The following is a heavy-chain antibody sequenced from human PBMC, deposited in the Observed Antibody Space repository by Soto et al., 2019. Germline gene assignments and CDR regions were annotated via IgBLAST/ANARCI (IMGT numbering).Heavy chain of an antibody. J-gene: IGHJ1*01. CDR2: INPNSGGT. V-gene: IGHV1-2*02. Sequence: SVKVSFKASGYTFTGYYMHWVRQAPGQGLEWMGWINPNSGGTNYAQKFQGRVTMTRDTSISTAYMELSSLRSEDTAVYYCAAGYSSGWYGYFQHWGQGTLVTVYS. D-gene: IGHD6-19*01. CDR1: GYTFTGYY. CDR3: AAGYSSGWYGYFQH.